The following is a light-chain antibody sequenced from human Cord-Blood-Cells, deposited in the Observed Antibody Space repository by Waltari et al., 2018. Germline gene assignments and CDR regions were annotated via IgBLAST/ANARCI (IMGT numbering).Light chain of an antibody. V-gene: IGKV4-1*01. CDR3: QKYYRTPLT. J-gene: IGKJ4*01. CDR2: WAS. CDR1: PSVLYSSNNKNY. Sequence: DIVMTQSPDSLAVSLGERATINCKSSPSVLYSSNNKNYLAWYQQKPGQPPKLLIYWASTRESGVPDRFSGSGSGTDFTLTISSLKAEDGAVYYCQKYYRTPLTFVGGTKVEIK.